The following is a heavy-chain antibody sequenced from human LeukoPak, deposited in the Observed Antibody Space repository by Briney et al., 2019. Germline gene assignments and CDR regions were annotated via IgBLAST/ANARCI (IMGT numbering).Heavy chain of an antibody. Sequence: GGSLRLSCAASGFTFSSYAMHWVRQAPGKGLEWVAVISYDGSNKYYADSVKGRFTISRDNSKNTLYLQMNSLRAEDTAVYYCAREDFTTFGPTYYMDVWGKGTTVTVSS. CDR3: AREDFTTFGPTYYMDV. CDR1: GFTFSSYA. V-gene: IGHV3-30*04. CDR2: ISYDGSNK. D-gene: IGHD3-3*01. J-gene: IGHJ6*03.